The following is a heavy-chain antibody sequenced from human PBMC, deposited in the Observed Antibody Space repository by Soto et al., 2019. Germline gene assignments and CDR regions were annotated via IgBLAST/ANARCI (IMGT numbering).Heavy chain of an antibody. CDR1: GFTFSSYA. D-gene: IGHD3-22*01. Sequence: PGGSLRLSCAASGFTFSSYAMSWVRQAPGKGLEWVSAISGSGGSTYYADSVKRRFTISRDNSKNTLYLQMNSLRAEDTAVYYCSKGGGRITMIPYNWFDPWGQGTLVTVSS. CDR2: ISGSGGST. V-gene: IGHV3-23*01. J-gene: IGHJ5*02. CDR3: SKGGGRITMIPYNWFDP.